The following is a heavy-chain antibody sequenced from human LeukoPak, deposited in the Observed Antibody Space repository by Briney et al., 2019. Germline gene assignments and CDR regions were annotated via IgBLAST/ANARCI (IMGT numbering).Heavy chain of an antibody. V-gene: IGHV3-48*04. CDR3: AKEEIVVDAFDI. CDR2: ISSSSSTI. CDR1: GFTFSSYS. Sequence: GGSLRLSCAASGFTFSSYSMNWVRQAPGKGLEWVSYISSSSSTIYYADSVKGRFTISRDNAKNPLYLQMNSLRAEDTAVYYCAKEEIVVDAFDIWGQGTMVTVSS. J-gene: IGHJ3*02. D-gene: IGHD3-22*01.